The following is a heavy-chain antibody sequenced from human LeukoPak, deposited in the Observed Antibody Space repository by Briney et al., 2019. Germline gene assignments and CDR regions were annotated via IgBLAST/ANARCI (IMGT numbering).Heavy chain of an antibody. CDR1: GYTFTSYY. V-gene: IGHV1-46*01. Sequence: GASVKVSCKASGYTFTSYYMHWVRQAPGQGLEWMGIINPSGGSTTYAQKFQGRVTVTRDTSTSTVYMELSSLRSEDAAVYYCARFFYSSSSSDYWGLGTLVTVSS. J-gene: IGHJ4*02. CDR2: INPSGGST. D-gene: IGHD6-13*01. CDR3: ARFFYSSSSSDY.